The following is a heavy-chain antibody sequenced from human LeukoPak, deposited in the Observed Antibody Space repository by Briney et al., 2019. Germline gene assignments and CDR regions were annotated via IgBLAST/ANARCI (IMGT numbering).Heavy chain of an antibody. D-gene: IGHD6-13*01. Sequence: GTSLRLSCAASGFTFKSYDMHWVRQAAGEGPEWVSAINTAGDTYYQGSVKGRFTISRENAKNSLYLQMNSLRAGDTAVYYCASGGRGSSWFGNWGQGTLVTVSS. CDR2: INTAGDT. J-gene: IGHJ4*02. CDR3: ASGGRGSSWFGN. V-gene: IGHV3-13*01. CDR1: GFTFKSYD.